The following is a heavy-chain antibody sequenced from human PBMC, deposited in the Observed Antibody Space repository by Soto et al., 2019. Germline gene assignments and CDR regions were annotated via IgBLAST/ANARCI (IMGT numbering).Heavy chain of an antibody. V-gene: IGHV1-69*02. CDR1: GGTFSSYT. CDR3: ARGRGGRGDY. Sequence: QVQLVQSGAEVKKPGSSVKVSCKASGGTFSSYTINWVRQAPGQGLEWMGMIIPILGIANHAQKFQDRVTITADKSTSTAYMELSSLRSEDTAVYYCARGRGGRGDYWGQGTLVTVSS. D-gene: IGHD2-15*01. J-gene: IGHJ4*02. CDR2: IIPILGIA.